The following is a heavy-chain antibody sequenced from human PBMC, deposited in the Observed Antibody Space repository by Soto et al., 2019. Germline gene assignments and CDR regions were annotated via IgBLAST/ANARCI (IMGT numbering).Heavy chain of an antibody. V-gene: IGHV4-4*02. Sequence: QVQLQESGPGLVKPSGTLSLTCAVSGGSISTSNRWSWVRQPPGKGLEWIGEVYRTGSTNYNPSLESRVIVSVDKSKNQFSLKLTSVTAADTAVYYCARARATIAAAAIFDCWGHETLVTVSS. J-gene: IGHJ4*01. D-gene: IGHD6-13*01. CDR1: GGSISTSNR. CDR3: ARARATIAAAAIFDC. CDR2: VYRTGST.